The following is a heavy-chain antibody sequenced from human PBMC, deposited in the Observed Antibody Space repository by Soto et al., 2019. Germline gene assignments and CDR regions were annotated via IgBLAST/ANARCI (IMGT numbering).Heavy chain of an antibody. CDR2: ISYDGSKK. CDR3: ALSGSGSSYYYYYGMDV. V-gene: IGHV3-30*04. J-gene: IGHJ6*02. CDR1: EFGLSSYA. Sequence: PGGSLRLSCAASEFGLSSYAMHWVRQAPGKGLEWLAMISYDGSKKYYADSVKGRSTISRDNSKNTLYLVMNSLIIEDTAVYYSALSGSGSSYYYYYGMDVWGQGTTVTVSS. D-gene: IGHD3-10*01.